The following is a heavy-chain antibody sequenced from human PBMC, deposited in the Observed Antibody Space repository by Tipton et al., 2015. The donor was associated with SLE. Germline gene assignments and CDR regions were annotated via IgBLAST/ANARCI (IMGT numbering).Heavy chain of an antibody. J-gene: IGHJ4*02. Sequence: TLSLTCTVSGGSISSYYWSWIRQPPGKGLEWIGYIYYSGSTYYNPSLKSRVTISVDTSKNQFSLKLSSVTAADTAVYYCARDGGSGWYYFDYWGQGTLVTVSS. CDR1: GGSISSYY. V-gene: IGHV4-59*12. D-gene: IGHD6-19*01. CDR3: ARDGGSGWYYFDY. CDR2: IYYSGST.